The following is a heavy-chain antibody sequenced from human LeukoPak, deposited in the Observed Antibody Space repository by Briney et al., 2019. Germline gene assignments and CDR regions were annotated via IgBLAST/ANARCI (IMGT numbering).Heavy chain of an antibody. CDR3: ARGGFDSSGWYPIDY. J-gene: IGHJ4*02. CDR2: NNAGNGIT. V-gene: IGHV1-3*02. D-gene: IGHD6-19*01. CDR1: GYTFTNYA. Sequence: GASVKVSCKASGYTFTNYAIHWVRQAPGQRLEWMGWNNAGNGITKYSQEFQGRVTISRDTSATTAYMELSTLRSEDMAVYYCARGGFDSSGWYPIDYWGQGALVTVSS.